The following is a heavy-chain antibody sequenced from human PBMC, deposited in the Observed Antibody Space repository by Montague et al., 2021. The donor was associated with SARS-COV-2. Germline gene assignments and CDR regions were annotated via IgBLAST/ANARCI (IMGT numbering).Heavy chain of an antibody. D-gene: IGHD5-18*01. Sequence: SETLSLTSTVSGGSISSSSYYWGWIRQPPGKGLEWIGSIYYSGSTYYNASLKSRVTISVDTSENQFSLKLTSVTAADTAVYYCARHGGHSYAHFAYWGQGTLVIVSS. J-gene: IGHJ4*02. CDR2: IYYSGST. CDR3: ARHGGHSYAHFAY. V-gene: IGHV4-39*01. CDR1: GGSISSSSYY.